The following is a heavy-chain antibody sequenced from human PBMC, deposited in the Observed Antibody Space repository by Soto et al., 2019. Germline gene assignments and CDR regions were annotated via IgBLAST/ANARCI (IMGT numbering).Heavy chain of an antibody. Sequence: GESLKISCKGSGYSFTSYWISWVRLMPGKGLEWMGRIDPSDSYTNYSPSFQGHVTISADKSITTAYLQWSSLKASDTAVYYCARDLWGYCGADCYPLDVWGQGTTVTVSS. J-gene: IGHJ6*02. CDR2: IDPSDSYT. CDR3: ARDLWGYCGADCYPLDV. V-gene: IGHV5-10-1*01. CDR1: GYSFTSYW. D-gene: IGHD2-21*02.